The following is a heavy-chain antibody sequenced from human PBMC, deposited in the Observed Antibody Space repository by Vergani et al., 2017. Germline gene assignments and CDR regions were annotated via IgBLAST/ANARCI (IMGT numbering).Heavy chain of an antibody. J-gene: IGHJ5*02. CDR3: ANENTGRQQLYPYNWFDP. CDR2: ISGSGGST. Sequence: EVQLLESGGGLVQPGGSLRLSCSASGFTFSSYAMSWVRQAPGKGPEWVSAISGSGGSTYYADSVKGRFTITRDNSKNTVYLQMNSLRAEDTAVYYCANENTGRQQLYPYNWFDPWGQGTLVTVSS. CDR1: GFTFSSYA. D-gene: IGHD6-13*01. V-gene: IGHV3-23*01.